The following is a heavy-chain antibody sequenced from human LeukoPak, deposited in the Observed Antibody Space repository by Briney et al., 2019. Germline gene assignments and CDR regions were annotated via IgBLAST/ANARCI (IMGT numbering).Heavy chain of an antibody. Sequence: GASVKVSCKASGYTFTSYGISWVRQAPGQGLEWMGWISAYNGNTNYAQKLQGRVTMTTDTSTSTVYMELRSLRSDDTAVYYCARRWYCSGGSCLFDPWGQGTLVTVSS. D-gene: IGHD2-15*01. J-gene: IGHJ5*02. V-gene: IGHV1-18*01. CDR1: GYTFTSYG. CDR3: ARRWYCSGGSCLFDP. CDR2: ISAYNGNT.